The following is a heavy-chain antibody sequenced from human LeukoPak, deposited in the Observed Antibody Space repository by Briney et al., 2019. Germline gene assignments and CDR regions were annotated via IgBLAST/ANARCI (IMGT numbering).Heavy chain of an antibody. J-gene: IGHJ5*02. CDR2: IYTSGST. Sequence: PSETLSLTCTVSGGSISSYYWSWIRQPAGKGLEWIGRIYTSGSTNYNTSLKSRVTMSVDTSKNQFSLKLSSVTAADTAVYYCARDPYCSSTSCYLWFDPWGQGTLVTVSS. CDR3: ARDPYCSSTSCYLWFDP. D-gene: IGHD2-2*01. CDR1: GGSISSYY. V-gene: IGHV4-4*07.